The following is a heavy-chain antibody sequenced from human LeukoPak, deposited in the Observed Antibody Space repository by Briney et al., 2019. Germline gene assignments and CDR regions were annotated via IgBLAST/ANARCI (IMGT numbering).Heavy chain of an antibody. D-gene: IGHD3-22*01. CDR1: GYTFTGYY. Sequence: ASVKVSCKASGYTFTGYYMHWVRQAPGQGLEWMGWINPNSGGTNYAQKFQGRVTMTRDTSISTAYTELSRLRSDDTAVYYCARDLPYYDSSGYYSGYWGQGTLVTVSS. CDR3: ARDLPYYDSSGYYSGY. CDR2: INPNSGGT. J-gene: IGHJ4*02. V-gene: IGHV1-2*02.